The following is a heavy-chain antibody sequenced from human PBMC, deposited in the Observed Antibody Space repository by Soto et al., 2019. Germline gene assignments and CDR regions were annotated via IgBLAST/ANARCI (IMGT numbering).Heavy chain of an antibody. CDR3: ARLNLGLRFGGGRYYFDY. CDR2: IWYDGSNK. V-gene: IGHV3-33*01. D-gene: IGHD5-12*01. CDR1: GFTFSSYG. Sequence: QVQLVESGGGVVQPGRSLRLSCAASGFTFSSYGMHWVHQAPGKGLEWVAVIWYDGSNKYYADSVKGRFTISRDNSKNPLYLQMNSLRAEDTAVYYCARLNLGLRFGGGRYYFDYWGQGTLVTVSS. J-gene: IGHJ4*02.